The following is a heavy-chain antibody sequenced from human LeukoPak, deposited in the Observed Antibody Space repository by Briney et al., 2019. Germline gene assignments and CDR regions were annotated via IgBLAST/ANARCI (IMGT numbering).Heavy chain of an antibody. J-gene: IGHJ4*02. CDR1: GFTFSSYG. CDR2: ISYDGSNK. Sequence: GRSLRLSCAASGFTFSSYGMHWVRQAPGKGLEWVAVISYDGSNKYYADSVKGRFTISRDNSKNTLYLQMNSLRAEDTAVYYCAKVNGYYKQGGEFDYWGQGTLVTVSS. CDR3: AKVNGYYKQGGEFDY. D-gene: IGHD3-9*01. V-gene: IGHV3-30*18.